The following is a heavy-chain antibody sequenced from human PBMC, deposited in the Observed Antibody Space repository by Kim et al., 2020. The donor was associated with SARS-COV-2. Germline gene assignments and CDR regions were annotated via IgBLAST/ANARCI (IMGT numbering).Heavy chain of an antibody. CDR1: GYTFTSYG. V-gene: IGHV1-18*01. D-gene: IGHD2-15*01. CDR3: AGLVVDAGWWFDP. CDR2: ISAYNGNT. Sequence: ASVKVSCKASGYTFTSYGISWVRQAPGQGREWMGWISAYNGNTNYAQKLQGRVTMTTDTSTSTAYMELRSPRSDDTAVYYCAGLVVDAGWWFDPWGQGTLVTVSS. J-gene: IGHJ5*02.